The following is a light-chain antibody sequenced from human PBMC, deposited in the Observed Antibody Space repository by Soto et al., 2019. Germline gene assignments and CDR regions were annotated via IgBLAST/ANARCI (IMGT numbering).Light chain of an antibody. V-gene: IGKV3-11*01. Sequence: EIVLTQSPATLSLSPGERATLSCRASQSVGNNLAWYQQKPGQAPGLLIYEASTRATGIPSRFSGSVSGTDFTLTNSSLEPEDFAVYYCQQHAHWPLTFGGGTKVEIK. CDR3: QQHAHWPLT. J-gene: IGKJ4*01. CDR1: QSVGNN. CDR2: EAS.